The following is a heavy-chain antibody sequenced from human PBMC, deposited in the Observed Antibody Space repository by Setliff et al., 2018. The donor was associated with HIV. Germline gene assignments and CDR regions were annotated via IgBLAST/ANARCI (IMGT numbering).Heavy chain of an antibody. Sequence: ASVKVSCKASGYTLTDFYIHWVRQAPGQGLEWMGGITPNSGGTEYAGKSQGRVTLTRDTSINTAYMEVTRLTSDDTAVYYCAGVSSQFSEWRKDYFEYWGRGSLVTVSS. D-gene: IGHD3-3*01. V-gene: IGHV1-2*02. CDR2: ITPNSGGT. J-gene: IGHJ4*02. CDR1: GYTLTDFY. CDR3: AGVSSQFSEWRKDYFEY.